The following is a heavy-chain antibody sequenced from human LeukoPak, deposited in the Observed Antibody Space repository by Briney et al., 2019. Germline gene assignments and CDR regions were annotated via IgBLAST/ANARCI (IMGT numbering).Heavy chain of an antibody. J-gene: IGHJ4*02. Sequence: SETLSLTCTVSGGSISSYYWSWIRQPPGKGLEWIGYIYYSGSTNYNPSLKSRVTISVDMSKNQFSLRLRSVTAADTAVYYCARLRRDSSAYYSLVFDYWGQGSLVTVSS. CDR3: ARLRRDSSAYYSLVFDY. CDR1: GGSISSYY. CDR2: IYYSGST. D-gene: IGHD3-22*01. V-gene: IGHV4-59*01.